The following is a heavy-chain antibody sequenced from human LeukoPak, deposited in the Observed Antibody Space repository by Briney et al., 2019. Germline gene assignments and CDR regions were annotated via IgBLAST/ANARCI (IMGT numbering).Heavy chain of an antibody. D-gene: IGHD1-26*01. CDR1: GYSISSGYY. J-gene: IGHJ4*02. CDR2: IYHSGST. CDR3: ARGRGATTEYDY. V-gene: IGHV4-38-2*02. Sequence: SETLSLTCTVSGYSISSGYYWGWIWQPPGKGLEWIGSIYHSGSTYYNPSLKSRVTISVDTSKNQFSLKLSSVTAADTAVYYCARGRGATTEYDYWGQGTLVTVSS.